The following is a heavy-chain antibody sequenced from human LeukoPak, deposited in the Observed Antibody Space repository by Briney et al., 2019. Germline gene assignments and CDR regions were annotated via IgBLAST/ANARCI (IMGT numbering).Heavy chain of an antibody. J-gene: IGHJ6*02. V-gene: IGHV3-7*01. Sequence: GGSLRLSCAASGFTFSSYWMSWVRQAPGKGLEWVANIKQDGSEKYYVDSVKGRFTISRDNAKNSLYLQMNSLRAEDTAVYYCARVSAEFHYYYYYYGMDVWGQGTTVTVSS. CDR2: IKQDGSEK. CDR1: GFTFSSYW. D-gene: IGHD3-10*01. CDR3: ARVSAEFHYYYYYYGMDV.